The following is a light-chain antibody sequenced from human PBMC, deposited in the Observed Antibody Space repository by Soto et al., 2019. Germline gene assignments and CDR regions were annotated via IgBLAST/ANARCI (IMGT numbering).Light chain of an antibody. CDR1: QNVFSY. CDR2: DAS. CDR3: QQRSTWPPA. Sequence: DTVLTQSPATLSLSPGERATLSCRASQNVFSYLGWYQHKPGQAPRLLIYDASNRATGIPARFSGSGSGTDFTLTISSLEPEDSAVYYCQQRSTWPPAFGQGTKLEIE. V-gene: IGKV3-11*01. J-gene: IGKJ2*01.